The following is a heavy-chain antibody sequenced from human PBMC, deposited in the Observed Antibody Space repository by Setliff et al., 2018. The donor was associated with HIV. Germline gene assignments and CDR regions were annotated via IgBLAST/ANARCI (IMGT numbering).Heavy chain of an antibody. CDR3: ARGVRGYGEIRYFFYYYYMDV. CDR1: GGSINNYY. CDR2: IYYRGTT. V-gene: IGHV4-59*08. J-gene: IGHJ6*03. Sequence: SETLSLTCTVSGGSINNYYWSWIRQSPGKGLEWIGYIYYRGTTNNNPSLKSRVTISVDTSKNQFSLKLSSVTAADTAVYYCARGVRGYGEIRYFFYYYYMDVWGKGTTVTVSS. D-gene: IGHD3-9*01.